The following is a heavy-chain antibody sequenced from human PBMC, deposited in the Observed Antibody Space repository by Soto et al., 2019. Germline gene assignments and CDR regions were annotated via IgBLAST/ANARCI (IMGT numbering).Heavy chain of an antibody. Sequence: SETLSLTCTVSGGSISSSSYYWGWIRQPPGKGLEWIGSIYYSGSTYYNPSLKSRVTISVDTSKNQFSLKLSSVTAADTAVYYCASPLAYFDWLPPHFDYWGQGTLVTVSS. CDR3: ASPLAYFDWLPPHFDY. V-gene: IGHV4-39*01. D-gene: IGHD3-9*01. J-gene: IGHJ4*02. CDR2: IYYSGST. CDR1: GGSISSSSYY.